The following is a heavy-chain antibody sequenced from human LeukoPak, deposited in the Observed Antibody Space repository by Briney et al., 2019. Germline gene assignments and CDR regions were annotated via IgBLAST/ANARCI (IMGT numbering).Heavy chain of an antibody. CDR1: GFTFSTYG. Sequence: GGSLRLSCAASGFTFSTYGMHWVRQAPGKGLEWVAVIWHDGSKKYYADSVKGRFTISRDNSKNMMNLEMNSLRVEDTAVYYCATGRGYSYGYFDYWGQGTLVTVSS. CDR3: ATGRGYSYGYFDY. CDR2: IWHDGSKK. D-gene: IGHD5-18*01. J-gene: IGHJ4*02. V-gene: IGHV3-33*01.